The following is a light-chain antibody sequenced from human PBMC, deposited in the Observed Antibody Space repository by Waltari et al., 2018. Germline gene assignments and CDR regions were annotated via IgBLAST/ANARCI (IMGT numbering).Light chain of an antibody. J-gene: IGKJ2*01. CDR1: QGITRW. Sequence: DIQMTQSPSTLSASVGDRVTITCRASQGITRWLAWYQQKPGKAPKLLIYDASNLGSGVPSRFSGSGSGTEFTLTISSLQPDDFATYYCQQYNRYSYTFGQGTKLEIK. CDR2: DAS. CDR3: QQYNRYSYT. V-gene: IGKV1-5*01.